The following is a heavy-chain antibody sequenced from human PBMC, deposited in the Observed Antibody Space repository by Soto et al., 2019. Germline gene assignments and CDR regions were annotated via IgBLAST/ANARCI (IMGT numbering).Heavy chain of an antibody. V-gene: IGHV3-33*01. CDR1: GFPFSIYG. CDR2: IWYDGSNK. J-gene: IGHJ4*02. Sequence: QPGGSLRLSCAASGFPFSIYGMHLVRQSPGKGLEWVAVIWYDGSNKYYADPVKGRFTISRDNSKNTLYLQMNSLRAEDTAVYYCERDQVPATAIPVNSPFDYWGQGTLVTVSS. D-gene: IGHD2-2*02. CDR3: ERDQVPATAIPVNSPFDY.